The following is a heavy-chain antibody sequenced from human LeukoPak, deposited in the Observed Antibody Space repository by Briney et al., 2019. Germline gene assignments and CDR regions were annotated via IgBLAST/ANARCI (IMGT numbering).Heavy chain of an antibody. CDR2: INAGNGNT. Sequence: ASVKVSCKASGYTFTSYAMHWVRQAPGQRLEWMGWINAGNGNTKYSQKFQGRVTITRDTSASTAYMELSSLRSEDTAVYYCVRDQGQYSSSWNPRDYYYGMDVWGKGTTVTVSS. V-gene: IGHV1-3*01. D-gene: IGHD6-13*01. CDR1: GYTFTSYA. J-gene: IGHJ6*04. CDR3: VRDQGQYSSSWNPRDYYYGMDV.